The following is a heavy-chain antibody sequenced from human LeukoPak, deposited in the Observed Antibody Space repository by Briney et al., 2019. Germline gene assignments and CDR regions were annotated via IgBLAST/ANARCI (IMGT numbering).Heavy chain of an antibody. CDR2: INTNTGNP. D-gene: IGHD6-13*01. CDR1: GYTFTSYA. Sequence: ASVKVSCKASGYTFTSYAMNWVRQAPGQGLEWMGWINTNTGNPTYAQGFTGRFVFSLDTSVSTAYLQISSLKAEDTAVYYCARAAAGPPYYYYGMDVWGQGTTVTVSS. V-gene: IGHV7-4-1*02. CDR3: ARAAAGPPYYYYGMDV. J-gene: IGHJ6*02.